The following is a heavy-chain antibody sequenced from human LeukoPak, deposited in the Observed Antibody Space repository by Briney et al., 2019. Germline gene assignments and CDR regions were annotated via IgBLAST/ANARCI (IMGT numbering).Heavy chain of an antibody. V-gene: IGHV1-8*01. D-gene: IGHD5-12*01. CDR1: GYTFTSYD. J-gene: IGHJ4*02. CDR3: ARGYSGYDYVGG. CDR2: MNPNSGNT. Sequence: ASVKVSCKASGYTFTSYDINWVRQATGQGLEWMGWMNPNSGNTGYAQKFQGRVTMTRNTSISTAYMELSSLRSEDTAVYYCARGYSGYDYVGGWGQGTLVTVSS.